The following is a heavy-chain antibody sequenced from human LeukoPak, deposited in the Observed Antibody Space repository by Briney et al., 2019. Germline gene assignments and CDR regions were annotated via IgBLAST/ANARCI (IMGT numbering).Heavy chain of an antibody. CDR1: GFTFSSYW. Sequence: GGSLRLSCAASGFTFSSYWMSWVRQAPGKGLEWVANIKQDGSEKYYVDSVKGRFTISRDNAKNSLYLQMNSLRAEDTAVYYCATEDYYDSSGYYSDYWGQGTLVTVSS. CDR2: IKQDGSEK. J-gene: IGHJ4*02. CDR3: ATEDYYDSSGYYSDY. V-gene: IGHV3-7*01. D-gene: IGHD3-22*01.